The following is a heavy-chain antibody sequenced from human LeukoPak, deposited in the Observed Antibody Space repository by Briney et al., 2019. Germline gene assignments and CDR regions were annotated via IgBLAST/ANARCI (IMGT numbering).Heavy chain of an antibody. Sequence: SETLSLTCAVYGGSFSGYYWSWIRQPPGKGLEWIGEINHSGSTNYNPSLKSRVTISADTSKNQFSLKLSSVTAADTAVYYCAKNCGGDCYGAFDIWGQGTMVTVSS. D-gene: IGHD2-21*02. J-gene: IGHJ3*02. CDR2: INHSGST. CDR3: AKNCGGDCYGAFDI. CDR1: GGSFSGYY. V-gene: IGHV4-34*01.